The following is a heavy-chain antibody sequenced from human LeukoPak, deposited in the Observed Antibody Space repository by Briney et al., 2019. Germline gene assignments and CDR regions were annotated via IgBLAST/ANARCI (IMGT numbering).Heavy chain of an antibody. D-gene: IGHD1-26*01. V-gene: IGHV3-23*01. CDR1: TLSSANFS. Sequence: GGSLRLSCVVSTLSSANFSMSWVRHAPGKGLEWVSTIHDRDDPTNYTDSVKGSFTISRDNPRKTLSLKMDSLRSDDTAVYYCAIHGPMTGTYAFDNWGLGTRVTVSS. CDR2: IHDRDDPT. CDR3: AIHGPMTGTYAFDN. J-gene: IGHJ4*02.